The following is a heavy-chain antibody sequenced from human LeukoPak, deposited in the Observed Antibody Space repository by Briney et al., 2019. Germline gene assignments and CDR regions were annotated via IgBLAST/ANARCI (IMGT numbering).Heavy chain of an antibody. CDR1: GYTFTGYY. D-gene: IGHD6-19*01. CDR2: INPNSGGT. Sequence: GASVKVSCKASGYTFTGYYMHWVRQAPGQGLEWMGWINPNSGGTNYAQKFQGRVTMTRDMSTSTVYMELSSLKSDDTAVYYCARETTARDSSSYWFDPWGQGTLVTVSS. CDR3: ARETTARDSSSYWFDP. V-gene: IGHV1-2*02. J-gene: IGHJ5*02.